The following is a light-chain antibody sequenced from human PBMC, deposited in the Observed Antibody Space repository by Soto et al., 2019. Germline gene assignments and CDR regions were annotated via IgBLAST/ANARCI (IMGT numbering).Light chain of an antibody. CDR2: GLS. Sequence: DIVLTQSPATLSLSPGEGATLSCRASQSISTSLAWYQQKPGQAPRLLIYGLSIRAPGVPARFSVSGSGTEFTLTISSVESEDFAIYYCQQHNDWPTFGQGTRLEIK. CDR1: QSISTS. CDR3: QQHNDWPT. J-gene: IGKJ5*01. V-gene: IGKV3-11*01.